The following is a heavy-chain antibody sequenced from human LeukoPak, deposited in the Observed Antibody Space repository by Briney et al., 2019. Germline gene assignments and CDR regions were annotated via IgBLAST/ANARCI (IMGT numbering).Heavy chain of an antibody. V-gene: IGHV1-2*02. CDR3: ARGPYYDILTGYSPADY. J-gene: IGHJ4*02. Sequence: ASVKVSCKASGYTFTAYYIHWVRQAPGQGLEWMGWIDPNSGGTDYAQKFQGRVTMTRDTSISTAYMELSRLRSDDTAVYYCARGPYYDILTGYSPADYWGQGTLVTVSS. CDR2: IDPNSGGT. D-gene: IGHD3-9*01. CDR1: GYTFTAYY.